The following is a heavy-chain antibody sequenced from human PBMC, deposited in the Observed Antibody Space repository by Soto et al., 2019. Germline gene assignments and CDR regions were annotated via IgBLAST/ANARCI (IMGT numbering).Heavy chain of an antibody. CDR1: GFTFSSYS. D-gene: IGHD3-22*01. CDR2: ISSSSSYI. V-gene: IGHV3-21*01. Sequence: EVQLLESGGGLVKPGGSLRLSCAASGFTFSSYSMNWVRQAPGKGLEWVSSISSSSSYIYYADSVKGRFTISRNNAKNSLYLQMNSLRAEDTAVYYCASGYHYYYSSGDDHWDAFDIWGQGTRVSVSS. J-gene: IGHJ3*02. CDR3: ASGYHYYYSSGDDHWDAFDI.